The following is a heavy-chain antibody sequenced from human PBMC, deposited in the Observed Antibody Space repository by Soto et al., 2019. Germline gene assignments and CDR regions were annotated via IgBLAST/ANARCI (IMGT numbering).Heavy chain of an antibody. J-gene: IGHJ3*02. V-gene: IGHV4-59*11. Sequence: SETLSLTCTVSGGSITRHYWTCIRQPPGKGLEWIGYIHYSGSTSYNPSLKSRVTISMDTSKNQFSLKVSSVSAADTAVYYCARDDYTDELAAYDIWGQGTMVT. CDR2: IHYSGST. CDR3: ARDDYTDELAAYDI. D-gene: IGHD4-4*01. CDR1: GGSITRHY.